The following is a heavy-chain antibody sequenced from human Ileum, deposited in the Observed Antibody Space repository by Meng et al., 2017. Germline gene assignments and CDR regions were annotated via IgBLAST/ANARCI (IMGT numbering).Heavy chain of an antibody. CDR2: INAGDGNT. CDR1: GFTFTNYA. D-gene: IGHD2-2*01. CDR3: AGDPLVSSFCPGATCFDP. V-gene: IGHV1-3*01. J-gene: IGHJ5*02. Sequence: ASVKVSCKASGFTFTNYAIHLVRHAPGHRLELMGWINAGDGNTKYLQKFQGRVTITRDTSASTVYMELNSLRSDDTAIYYCAGDPLVSSFCPGATCFDPWGQGTLVTVSS.